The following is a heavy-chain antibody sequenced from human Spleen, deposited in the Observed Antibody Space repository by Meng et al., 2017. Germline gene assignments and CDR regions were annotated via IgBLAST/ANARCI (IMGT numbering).Heavy chain of an antibody. Sequence: QVQLVESGGGLVKPGGSLRLSCVASGFTFSDYYMSWIRQAPGKGLEWVSYITSSGSGIYYADSVKGRFTITRDNAKNALYLQMNSLRAEDTAVYYCARDGYSGWYYFDYWGQGTLVTVSS. CDR1: GFTFSDYY. CDR2: ITSSGSGI. V-gene: IGHV3-11*01. J-gene: IGHJ4*02. D-gene: IGHD6-19*01. CDR3: ARDGYSGWYYFDY.